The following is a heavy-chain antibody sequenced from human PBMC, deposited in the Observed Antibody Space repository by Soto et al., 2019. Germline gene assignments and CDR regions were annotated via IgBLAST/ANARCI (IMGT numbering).Heavy chain of an antibody. CDR3: ARGYSSSSAAFDY. D-gene: IGHD6-13*01. Sequence: GGSLRLSCAASGFTFSSYAMHWVRQAPGKGLEWVTILSYDATNKYYADSVKGRFTISRDNSKNTLYLQMSSLRAEDTAMYFCARGYSSSSAAFDYWGQGTLVTVSS. CDR2: LSYDATNK. J-gene: IGHJ4*02. V-gene: IGHV3-30-3*01. CDR1: GFTFSSYA.